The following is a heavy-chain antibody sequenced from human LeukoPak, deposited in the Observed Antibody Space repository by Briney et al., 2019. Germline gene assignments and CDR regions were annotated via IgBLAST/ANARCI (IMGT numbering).Heavy chain of an antibody. CDR3: AKLLEQQQAYYFDF. J-gene: IGHJ4*02. D-gene: IGHD6-13*01. V-gene: IGHV3-23*01. CDR1: GFTLSNYG. Sequence: GGSLRLSCAASGFTLSNYGMSWVRQAPGKGLEWVSGISDTGGTTNYADSVKGRFTISRDNSKNTLSLQMKSLRAEDTAVYYCAKLLEQQQAYYFDFWGQGTLVTVSS. CDR2: ISDTGGTT.